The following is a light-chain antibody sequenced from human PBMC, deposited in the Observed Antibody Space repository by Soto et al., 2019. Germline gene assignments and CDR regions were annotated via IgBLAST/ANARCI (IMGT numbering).Light chain of an antibody. Sequence: QSVLTQPPSASGTPGQRVTISCSGSSSNIGSNNVNWYQQLPGTAPKLLIYSNNKRPSGGPDRFSGSKSGTSASLAISGLQSEDEADYYCAAWDDSLNGVVFGGGTKLTVL. CDR3: AAWDDSLNGVV. CDR2: SNN. CDR1: SSNIGSNN. V-gene: IGLV1-44*01. J-gene: IGLJ2*01.